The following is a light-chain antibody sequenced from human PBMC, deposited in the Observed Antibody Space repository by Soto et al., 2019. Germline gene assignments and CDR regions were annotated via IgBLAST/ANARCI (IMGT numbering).Light chain of an antibody. V-gene: IGKV1-27*01. CDR3: PKYDSAPRT. CDR1: RGIYNY. Sequence: DVQVTQSPASLSASVGDRVNISCRTSRGIYNYLAWYQQNSGQLPKLLINAASSLQSGVPSRVSGSGSGTDFTLSISSLQPEDVATYYCPKYDSAPRTFGQGTKVEIK. CDR2: AAS. J-gene: IGKJ1*01.